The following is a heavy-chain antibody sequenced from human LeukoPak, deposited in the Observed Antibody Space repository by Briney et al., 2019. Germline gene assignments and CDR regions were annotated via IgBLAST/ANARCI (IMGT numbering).Heavy chain of an antibody. D-gene: IGHD2-15*01. V-gene: IGHV3-30*04. CDR3: AKSQLSRWYYYYGMDV. Sequence: PGGSLRLSCAASGFTFSSYAMHWVRQAPGKGLEWVAVISYDGSNKYYADSVKGRFTISRDNSKNTLYLQMNSLRAEDTAVYYCAKSQLSRWYYYYGMDVWGQGTTVTVSS. CDR1: GFTFSSYA. J-gene: IGHJ6*02. CDR2: ISYDGSNK.